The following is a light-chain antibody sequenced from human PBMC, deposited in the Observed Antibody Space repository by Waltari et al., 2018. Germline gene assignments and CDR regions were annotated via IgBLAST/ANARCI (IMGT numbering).Light chain of an antibody. CDR3: SSAADNNRQV. V-gene: IGLV3-27*01. CDR2: KDS. Sequence: SYELTQPSSVSVSPGQTARITCSGDILAKRYARWFQQKPGQAPVVVIYKDSERPSGFPERFSGSNSGTTVTLTTSGAQVEDEADYYCSSAADNNRQVFGGGTKLTVL. J-gene: IGLJ3*02. CDR1: ILAKRY.